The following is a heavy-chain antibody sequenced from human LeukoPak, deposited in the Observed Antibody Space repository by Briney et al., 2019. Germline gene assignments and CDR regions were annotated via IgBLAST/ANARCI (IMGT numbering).Heavy chain of an antibody. D-gene: IGHD3-16*01. CDR3: AKEGGGEDPIDH. CDR2: VSGSGGDT. Sequence: GGSLRLSCAASGFTFSSYAMSWVRQAPGKGLEWVSAVSGSGGDTYYADSVKGRFTISRDNSKNTLYLQMHSLRAEETALYYCAKEGGGEDPIDHWGQGTLVTVSS. V-gene: IGHV3-23*01. J-gene: IGHJ4*02. CDR1: GFTFSSYA.